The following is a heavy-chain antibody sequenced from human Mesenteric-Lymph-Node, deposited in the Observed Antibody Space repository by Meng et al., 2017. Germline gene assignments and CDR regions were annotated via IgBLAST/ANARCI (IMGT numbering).Heavy chain of an antibody. Sequence: GGSLRLSCAASGFTFTSFSMNWVRQAPGKGLEWVSSISSSGANIYYADSVKGRFTFSRDDAKNSVDLHMNSLKVEDTAIYYCARGGTGDFSGPSRYWGRGTLVTVSS. V-gene: IGHV3-21*04. CDR1: GFTFTSFS. D-gene: IGHD7-27*01. CDR3: ARGGTGDFSGPSRY. J-gene: IGHJ4*02. CDR2: ISSSGANI.